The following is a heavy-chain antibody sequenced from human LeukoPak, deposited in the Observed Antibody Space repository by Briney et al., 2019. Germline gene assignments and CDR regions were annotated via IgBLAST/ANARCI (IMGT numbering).Heavy chain of an antibody. D-gene: IGHD3-22*01. V-gene: IGHV4-4*07. CDR2: VYTSGST. Sequence: SETLSLTCTVSGGSISSYYWSWIRQPAGKGLEWIGRVYTSGSTNYNPSLKSRVTMSVDTSKNQFSLKLSSVTAADTAVYYCARDRHDYDSSGYYYVDYWGQGTLVTVSS. CDR3: ARDRHDYDSSGYYYVDY. J-gene: IGHJ4*02. CDR1: GGSISSYY.